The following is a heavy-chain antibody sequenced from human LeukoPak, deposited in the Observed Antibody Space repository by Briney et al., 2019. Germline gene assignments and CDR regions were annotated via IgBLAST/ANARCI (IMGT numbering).Heavy chain of an antibody. CDR2: ISGSGGST. Sequence: GGSLRLSCVASGFTFSSYSMSWVRQAPGKGLEWVSSISGSGGSTYYADSVKGRFTISRDNSKNTLYLQMNSLRAEDTAVYYCARTTAPHSSWSNVPPYWGQGTLVTVSS. CDR3: ARTTAPHSSWSNVPPY. D-gene: IGHD6-13*01. V-gene: IGHV3-23*01. CDR1: GFTFSSYS. J-gene: IGHJ4*02.